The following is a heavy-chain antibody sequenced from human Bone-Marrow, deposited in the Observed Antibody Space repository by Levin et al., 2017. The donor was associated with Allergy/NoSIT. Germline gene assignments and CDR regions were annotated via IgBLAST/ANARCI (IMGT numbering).Heavy chain of an antibody. CDR1: GFFVNTNY. D-gene: IGHD1-1*01. CDR3: VRHNQIMEAFDI. V-gene: IGHV3-53*01. J-gene: IGHJ3*02. CDR2: IYSGGTI. Sequence: GKSLKISCAASGFFVNTNYMSWVRQPPGKGLEWVSIIYSGGTIFYSDSVKGRFTFSRDNSVNMLYLQMNSLRAEDTAIYFCVRHNQIMEAFDIWGQGTMVTVSS.